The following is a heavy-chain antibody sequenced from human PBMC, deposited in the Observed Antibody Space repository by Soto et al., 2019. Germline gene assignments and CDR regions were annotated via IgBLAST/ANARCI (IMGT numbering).Heavy chain of an antibody. J-gene: IGHJ5*02. Sequence: PSETLSLTCTVSGGSISSSSYYWGWIRQPPGKGLEWIGSIYYSGSTYYNPSLKSRVTISVDTSKNQFSLKLSSVTAADTAVYYCARQGHYDLWSGYYTGENWFDPWGQGTLVTVSS. CDR1: GGSISSSSYY. D-gene: IGHD3-3*01. CDR3: ARQGHYDLWSGYYTGENWFDP. V-gene: IGHV4-39*01. CDR2: IYYSGST.